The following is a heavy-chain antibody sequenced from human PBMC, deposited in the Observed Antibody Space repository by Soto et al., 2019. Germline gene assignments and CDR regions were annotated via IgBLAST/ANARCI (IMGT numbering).Heavy chain of an antibody. Sequence: SLRLSCAASGFTFSNAWMNWVRQAPGKGLEWGGRIKSKTDGGTTDYAAPVKGRFPISRDHSKNTLYLQMNSLKTEDTSVYYCTIQHAQGVPDYWRQGTLVTVSS. CDR2: IKSKTDGGTT. CDR1: GFTFSNAW. D-gene: IGHD3-10*01. V-gene: IGHV3-15*07. J-gene: IGHJ4*02. CDR3: TIQHAQGVPDY.